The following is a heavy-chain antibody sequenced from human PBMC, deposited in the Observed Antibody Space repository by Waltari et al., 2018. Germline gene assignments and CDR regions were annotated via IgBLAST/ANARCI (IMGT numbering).Heavy chain of an antibody. CDR2: VDDSGNS. D-gene: IGHD6-25*01. Sequence: QLQLQESGPGLVKPSETLSLSCTVSGDSISSSDYYWGWIRQPPGKGLEWIGSVDDSGNSYYNPSCKGGVDISTDTSKNQLSLRLTSVTAADSAVYHCARQRPAALVAWFDSWGQGTPVIVSS. V-gene: IGHV4-39*07. CDR3: ARQRPAALVAWFDS. J-gene: IGHJ5*01. CDR1: GDSISSSDYY.